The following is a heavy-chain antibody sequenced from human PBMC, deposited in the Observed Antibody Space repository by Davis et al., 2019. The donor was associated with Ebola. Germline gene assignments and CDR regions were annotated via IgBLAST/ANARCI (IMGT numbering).Heavy chain of an antibody. Sequence: GESLKISCVASGFTFTNAWMSWVRQAPGRGLEWVTTISGSGRTTSFVESVKGRFTISRDKSKKMVYLEMNNLRAEDTATYYCAKARAMGTTTYFDSWGQGTLVTVSS. V-gene: IGHV3-23*01. J-gene: IGHJ4*02. D-gene: IGHD1-7*01. CDR3: AKARAMGTTTYFDS. CDR2: ISGSGRTT. CDR1: GFTFTNAW.